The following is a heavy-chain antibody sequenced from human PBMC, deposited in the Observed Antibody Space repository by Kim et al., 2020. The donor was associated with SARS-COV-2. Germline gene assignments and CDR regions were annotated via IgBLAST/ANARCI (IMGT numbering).Heavy chain of an antibody. Sequence: GGSLRLSCAASGFTFSRYAMSWVRQAPGKGLEWVSAISGSGGSTYYADSVKGRFTISRDNSKNTLYLQMNSLRAEDTAVYYCANEVVVILGGRRDAFQICGQGTKGTVSS. J-gene: IGHJ3*02. D-gene: IGHD3-22*01. CDR3: ANEVVVILGGRRDAFQI. V-gene: IGHV3-23*01. CDR1: GFTFSRYA. CDR2: ISGSGGST.